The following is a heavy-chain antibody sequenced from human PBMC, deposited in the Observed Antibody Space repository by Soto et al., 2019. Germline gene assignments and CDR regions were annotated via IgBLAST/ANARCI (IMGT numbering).Heavy chain of an antibody. CDR1: GGSISSSSYY. CDR2: IYYSGST. CDR3: ASVVVVAATLFDY. Sequence: SETLSLTCTVSGGSISSSSYYWGWIRQPPGKGLEWIGSIYYSGSTYYNPSLKSRVTISVDTSKNQFSLKLSSVTAADTAVYYCASVVVVAATLFDYWGQGTLVTVSS. V-gene: IGHV4-39*01. J-gene: IGHJ4*02. D-gene: IGHD2-15*01.